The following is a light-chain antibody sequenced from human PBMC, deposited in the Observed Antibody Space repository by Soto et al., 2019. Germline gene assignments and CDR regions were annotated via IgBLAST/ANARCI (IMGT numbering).Light chain of an antibody. J-gene: IGLJ3*02. V-gene: IGLV2-14*01. CDR2: GVS. CDR1: SSDFGDYNY. Sequence: QSALTQPASVSGSPGQSITISCTGTSSDFGDYNYVSWYQQHPGKAPKLKVWGVSNRPSGVSNRFSASKSGNTASLTISGRQAEDEADYYCSSYTTSNTWLFGGGTKLTVL. CDR3: SSYTTSNTWL.